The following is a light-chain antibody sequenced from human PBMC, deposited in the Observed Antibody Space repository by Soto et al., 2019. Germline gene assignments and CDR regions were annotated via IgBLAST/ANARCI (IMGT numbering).Light chain of an antibody. CDR3: QQYNNWPRT. V-gene: IGKV3-15*01. Sequence: EIVMAQSPATLSVSPGERATLSCRASQSIKNNLAWNQPMPGQAPRLLIYGASTKATGISARFSGSGSGTVFTLTISSLQSEDFAVYSCQQYNNWPRTFGQGTKVEIK. CDR2: GAS. J-gene: IGKJ1*01. CDR1: QSIKNN.